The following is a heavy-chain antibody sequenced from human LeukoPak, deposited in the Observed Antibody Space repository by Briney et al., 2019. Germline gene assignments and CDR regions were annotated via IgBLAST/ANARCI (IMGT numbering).Heavy chain of an antibody. V-gene: IGHV4-4*07. D-gene: IGHD6-13*01. CDR1: GASISSYY. Sequence: PSETLSLTCTVSGASISSYYWSWIRQPAGKGLEWIGRFYTIGSTNYNPSLKSRVIVSVDTSQNQFSLKLTSVTAADTAVYYCARDVRVAAAYNYYAMDVWGRGTPVTVSS. CDR2: FYTIGST. J-gene: IGHJ6*02. CDR3: ARDVRVAAAYNYYAMDV.